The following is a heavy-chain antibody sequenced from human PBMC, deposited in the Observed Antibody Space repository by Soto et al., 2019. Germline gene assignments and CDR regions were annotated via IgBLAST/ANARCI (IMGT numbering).Heavy chain of an antibody. Sequence: EVQLVESGGGLVKPGVSLRLSCAASGFTFTRYSMNWVRQAPGKGLDWVSSISSTSNYIYDGDSMKGRFTISRDNAKNSLYLEMNSLRAEDTAVYYCARESEDLTSNFDYWGQGTLVTVSS. CDR1: GFTFTRYS. CDR2: ISSTSNYI. J-gene: IGHJ4*02. CDR3: ARESEDLTSNFDY. V-gene: IGHV3-21*06.